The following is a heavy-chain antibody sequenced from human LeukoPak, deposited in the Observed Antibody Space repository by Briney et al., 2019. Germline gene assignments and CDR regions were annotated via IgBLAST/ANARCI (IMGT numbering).Heavy chain of an antibody. Sequence: PGGSLRLSCAASVYTFREYYMSWVRQAPGKGLEWVSNIRSNGGDTYYTDSVKGRFTISRDNSKNTLYLQMNSLRADYTAVYYCAKGGYTTWFDPWGQGTLVTVSS. CDR3: AKGGYTTWFDP. D-gene: IGHD2-15*01. V-gene: IGHV3-23*01. J-gene: IGHJ5*02. CDR2: IRSNGGDT. CDR1: VYTFREYY.